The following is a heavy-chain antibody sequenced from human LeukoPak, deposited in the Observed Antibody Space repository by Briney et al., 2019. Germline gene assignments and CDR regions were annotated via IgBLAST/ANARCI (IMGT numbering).Heavy chain of an antibody. V-gene: IGHV1-2*02. D-gene: IGHD5-24*01. Sequence: ASVKVSCKASGYTFTGYYMHWVRQAPGQGLEWMGWINPNSGGTNYAQKFQGRVTMTRDTSISTAYMELSRLRSDDTAVYYCARDNRDGYNYWAYWGQGTLVTVSS. J-gene: IGHJ4*02. CDR2: INPNSGGT. CDR3: ARDNRDGYNYWAY. CDR1: GYTFTGYY.